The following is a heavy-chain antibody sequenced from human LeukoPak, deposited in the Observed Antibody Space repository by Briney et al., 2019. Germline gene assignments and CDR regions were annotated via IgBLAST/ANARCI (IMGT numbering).Heavy chain of an antibody. CDR3: ARGVFGELEKLMFQH. CDR1: GYTFTSYY. J-gene: IGHJ1*01. D-gene: IGHD3-10*02. V-gene: IGHV1-46*01. Sequence: ASVKVSCKASGYTFTSYYIHWVRQAPGQGLEWMGIINPSGGSTSYPQKFQDRVTMTRDTSTSTVYKELSSLKSDDTAIYYCARGVFGELEKLMFQHWGQGTLVTVSS. CDR2: INPSGGST.